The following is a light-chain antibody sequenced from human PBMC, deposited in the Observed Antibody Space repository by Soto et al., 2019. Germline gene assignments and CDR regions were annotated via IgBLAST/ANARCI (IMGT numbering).Light chain of an antibody. Sequence: EIVLTQSPGTLSLSPGERATLSCRASQSVSSSYLAWYQQKPGQAPRLLIYVASSRATGFPDRFSGSGSGTVFTLTISRLEPEVFAVYYFQQYGSSPRTFGQGTKGEIK. CDR1: QSVSSSY. J-gene: IGKJ1*01. V-gene: IGKV3-20*01. CDR3: QQYGSSPRT. CDR2: VAS.